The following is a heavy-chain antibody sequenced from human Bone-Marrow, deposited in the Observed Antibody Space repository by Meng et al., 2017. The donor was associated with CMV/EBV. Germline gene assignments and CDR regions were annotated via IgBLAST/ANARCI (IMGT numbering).Heavy chain of an antibody. J-gene: IGHJ4*02. CDR1: GGSISSYY. D-gene: IGHD3-3*01. Sequence: GSLRLSCTVSGGSISSYYWSWIRQPAGKGLEWIGRIYTSGSTNYNPSLKSRVTMSVDTSKNQFSLKLSSVTAADTAVYYCARHVRITIFGVVMGVEDYWGQGTLVTVSS. CDR2: IYTSGST. V-gene: IGHV4-4*07. CDR3: ARHVRITIFGVVMGVEDY.